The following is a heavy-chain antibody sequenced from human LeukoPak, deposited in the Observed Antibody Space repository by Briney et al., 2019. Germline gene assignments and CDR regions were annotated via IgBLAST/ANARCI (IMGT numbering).Heavy chain of an antibody. CDR3: AKDGISTYSSSWYFSYYYYMDV. CDR1: GFTFSSYG. CDR2: ISYDGSNK. D-gene: IGHD6-13*01. J-gene: IGHJ6*03. V-gene: IGHV3-30*18. Sequence: GGSLRLSCAASGFTFSSYGMHWVRQAPGKGLEWVAVISYDGSNKYYADSVKGRFTISRDNSKNTLYLQMNSLRAEDTAVYYCAKDGISTYSSSWYFSYYYYMDVWGKGTTVTVSS.